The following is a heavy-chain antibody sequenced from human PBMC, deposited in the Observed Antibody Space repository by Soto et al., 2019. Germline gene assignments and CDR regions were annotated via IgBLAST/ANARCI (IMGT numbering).Heavy chain of an antibody. CDR2: IYYSGRT. Sequence: TSETLSLTCTVSGGPVSSGGYYWSWIRQHPGKGLEWIGYIYYSGRTYYSPSLESRVTISVDTSKNQFSLKVSSVTAADTAVFYCARLAGYCSGTSCYGYYGMDVWGQGTTVTVSS. J-gene: IGHJ6*02. CDR3: ARLAGYCSGTSCYGYYGMDV. CDR1: GGPVSSGGYY. D-gene: IGHD2-2*01. V-gene: IGHV4-30-4*01.